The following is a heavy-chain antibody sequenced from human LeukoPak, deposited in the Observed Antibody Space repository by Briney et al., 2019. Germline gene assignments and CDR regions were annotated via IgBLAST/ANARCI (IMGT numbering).Heavy chain of an antibody. D-gene: IGHD6-13*01. V-gene: IGHV3-23*01. CDR2: ISGGGGST. CDR3: AKDGSLGAADYYFDY. Sequence: GGSLRLSCAASGFTFSNYAMSWVRRAPGKGLEWVSGISGGGGSTYYADSVKGRFTISRDNSKNTLYLQMDSLRPEDTAVYYCAKDGSLGAADYYFDYWGQGTLVTVSS. CDR1: GFTFSNYA. J-gene: IGHJ4*02.